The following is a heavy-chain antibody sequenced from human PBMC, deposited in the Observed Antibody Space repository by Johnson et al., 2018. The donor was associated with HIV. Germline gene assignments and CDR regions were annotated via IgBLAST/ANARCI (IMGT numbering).Heavy chain of an antibody. CDR1: GFTLSDFY. Sequence: QVQLVESGGGLVQPGRSLRLSCAASGFTLSDFYMSWIRQAPGKGPEWLSYISASGSNIYYVDSVKGRFTISRDNSNSTLFLQMNSLRAEDTAMYYCAKDRFMFLENPVDGFDVWGEGTMVTLSS. CDR2: ISASGSNI. CDR3: AKDRFMFLENPVDGFDV. D-gene: IGHD3-3*01. J-gene: IGHJ3*01. V-gene: IGHV3-11*04.